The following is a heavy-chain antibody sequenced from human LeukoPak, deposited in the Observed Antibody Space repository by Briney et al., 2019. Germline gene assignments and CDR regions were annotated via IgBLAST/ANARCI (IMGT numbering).Heavy chain of an antibody. V-gene: IGHV4-38-2*02. D-gene: IGHD6-13*01. CDR1: HYSISSGHY. J-gene: IGHJ3*02. CDR3: ARGYSSSWLHAFDI. Sequence: LETLSLTCTVSHYSISSGHYWGWIRQPPGKGLEWIGSIYHSGSTYYNPSLKSRVTISVDTSKNQFSLKLSSVTAADTAVYYCARGYSSSWLHAFDIWGQGTVVTVSS. CDR2: IYHSGST.